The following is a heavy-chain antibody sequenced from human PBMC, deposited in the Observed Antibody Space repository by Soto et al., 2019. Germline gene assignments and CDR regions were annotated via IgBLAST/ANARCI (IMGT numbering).Heavy chain of an antibody. V-gene: IGHV3-66*01. D-gene: IGHD4-17*01. CDR1: GFSVTRNY. CDR2: IYSGTNT. Sequence: EVQLVESGGALVQPGGSLRLSCEVSGFSVTRNYMSWVRQRPGKGLEWVSVIYSGTNTYYGDSVKGRFTISRDDSKNTLYLQMNTLGVEDTAVYFCARGVGGDYGELMYYFGMDVWGQGTTVTVS. CDR3: ARGVGGDYGELMYYFGMDV. J-gene: IGHJ6*02.